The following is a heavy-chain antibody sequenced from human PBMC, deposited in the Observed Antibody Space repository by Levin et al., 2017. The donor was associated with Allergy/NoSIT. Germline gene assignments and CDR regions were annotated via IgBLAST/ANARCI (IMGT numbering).Heavy chain of an antibody. Sequence: ESLKISCTVSGDSINNYYWTWVRQPPGKGLEWIGYVYYTGNTNYNPSLEPRITISLDTSRNQFSLTMTSVTASDTAVYYCAKFAGYGSGWSVTGLDPWGPGTLVTVSS. CDR2: VYYTGNT. CDR1: GDSINNYY. J-gene: IGHJ5*02. V-gene: IGHV4-59*03. CDR3: AKFAGYGSGWSVTGLDP. D-gene: IGHD6-19*01.